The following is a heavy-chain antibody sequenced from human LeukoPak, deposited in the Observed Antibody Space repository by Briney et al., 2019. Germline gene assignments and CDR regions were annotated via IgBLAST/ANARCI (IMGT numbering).Heavy chain of an antibody. J-gene: IGHJ4*02. V-gene: IGHV3-53*01. CDR1: DFNIDNNY. CDR2: IDNFGSI. D-gene: IGHD3-10*01. Sequence: GGSLRLSCAAPDFNIDNNYMNWVRQAPGKGLEWVSLIDNFGSIYYRDSVKGRFTISRDISKSTVYLHMNNLSAEDTAVYYCAGGTYYGSGARPGYFDHWGQGILVTVSS. CDR3: AGGTYYGSGARPGYFDH.